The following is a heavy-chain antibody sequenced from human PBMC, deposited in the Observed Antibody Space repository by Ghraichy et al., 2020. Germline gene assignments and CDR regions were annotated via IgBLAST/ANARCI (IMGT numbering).Heavy chain of an antibody. CDR3: TRGRGATFTDRYFDY. V-gene: IGHV3-53*01. J-gene: IGHJ4*02. D-gene: IGHD5-24*01. CDR2: IYSGGST. CDR1: GFTVSSNY. Sequence: GGSLRLSCAASGFTVSSNYMSWVRQAPGKGLEWVSVIYSGGSTYYADSVKGRFTISRDNSKNTLYLQMNSLRAEDTAFYYCTRGRGATFTDRYFDYWGQGTLVTVSS.